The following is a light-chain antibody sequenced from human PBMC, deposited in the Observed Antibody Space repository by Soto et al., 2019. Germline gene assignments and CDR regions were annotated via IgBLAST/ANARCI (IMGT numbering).Light chain of an antibody. J-gene: IGLJ2*01. CDR3: YSYKSTTDRV. CDR1: SSDVSGYNS. CDR2: AVS. V-gene: IGLV2-14*01. Sequence: QSALTQPASVSGSPGQSITISCTGTSSDVSGYNSVSWYQQHPGRAPKLIIYAVSNRPSGVSDRFSGSKSGSTASMTISGLQAEDEADYYCYSYKSTTDRVFGGGTKLTVL.